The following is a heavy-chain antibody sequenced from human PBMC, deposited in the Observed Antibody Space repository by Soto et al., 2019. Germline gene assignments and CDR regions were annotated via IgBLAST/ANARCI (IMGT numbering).Heavy chain of an antibody. CDR1: GFTFSSYA. Sequence: PGGSLRLSCAASGFTFSSYAMHWVRQAPGKGLEWVAVISYDGSNKYYADSVKGRFTISRDNSKNTLYLQMNSLRAEDTAVYYCARDRWTAVGLGYFDYWGQGTLVTVSS. J-gene: IGHJ4*02. V-gene: IGHV3-30-3*01. D-gene: IGHD6-19*01. CDR2: ISYDGSNK. CDR3: ARDRWTAVGLGYFDY.